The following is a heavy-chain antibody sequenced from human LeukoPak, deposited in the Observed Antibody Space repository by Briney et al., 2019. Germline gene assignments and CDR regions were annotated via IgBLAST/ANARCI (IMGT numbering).Heavy chain of an antibody. Sequence: GGSLRLSCAASGFSISSYSMTWVRQAPGKGLEWVSYISTGSSTIYYADSVKGRFIISRDNAKNSLYLQLNSLRDEDTAVYYCARTVYGSGSYFSDYWGQGTLVTVSS. CDR1: GFSISSYS. V-gene: IGHV3-48*02. CDR2: ISTGSSTI. J-gene: IGHJ4*02. D-gene: IGHD3-10*01. CDR3: ARTVYGSGSYFSDY.